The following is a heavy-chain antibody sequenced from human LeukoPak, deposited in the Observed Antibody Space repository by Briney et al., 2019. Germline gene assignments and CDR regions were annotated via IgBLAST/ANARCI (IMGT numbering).Heavy chain of an antibody. J-gene: IGHJ4*02. Sequence: GGSLRLSCAASGFTFSNYAMSWVRQAPGKGLEWVANIKQDGSEKYYVDSVKGRFTISRDNAKNSLYLQMNSLRAEDTAVYYCAREESSIAARPFDYWGQGTLVTVSS. CDR1: GFTFSNYA. CDR2: IKQDGSEK. CDR3: AREESSIAARPFDY. D-gene: IGHD6-6*01. V-gene: IGHV3-7*01.